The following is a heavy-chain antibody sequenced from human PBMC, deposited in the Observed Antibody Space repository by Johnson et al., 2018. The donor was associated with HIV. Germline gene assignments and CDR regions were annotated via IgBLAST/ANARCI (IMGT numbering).Heavy chain of an antibody. J-gene: IGHJ3*02. V-gene: IGHV3-30*04. CDR2: ISYDGSNK. CDR3: AKGPYSSSWYGVAFDI. Sequence: QVQLVESGGGVVQPGRSLRLSCAASGLTFSNYAMSWVRQAPGKGLEWVTVISYDGSNKYYSDSVKGRFTISRDNSKNTLYLQMNSLRAEDTAVYYCAKGPYSSSWYGVAFDIWGQGTMVTVSS. D-gene: IGHD6-13*01. CDR1: GLTFSNYA.